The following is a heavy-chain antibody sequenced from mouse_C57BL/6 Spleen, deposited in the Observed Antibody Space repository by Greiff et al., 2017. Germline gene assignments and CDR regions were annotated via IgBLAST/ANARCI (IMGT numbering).Heavy chain of an antibody. D-gene: IGHD3-2*02. CDR3: ARLRGDSSGYWFAY. CDR1: GYTFTGYW. V-gene: IGHV1-9*01. Sequence: VQLQESGAELMKPGDSVKLSCKAPGYTFTGYWIEWVKQRPGHGLEWLGEILPGSGSTNYNEKLQGKATFTADTSSNTAYMQLSSLTTEYSAIYYCARLRGDSSGYWFAYWGQGTLVTVSA. CDR2: ILPGSGST. J-gene: IGHJ3*01.